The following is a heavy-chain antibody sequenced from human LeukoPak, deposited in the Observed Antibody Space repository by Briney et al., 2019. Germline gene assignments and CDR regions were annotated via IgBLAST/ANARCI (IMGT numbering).Heavy chain of an antibody. D-gene: IGHD5-18*01. CDR1: GFTFADYA. Sequence: GRSLRLSSAASGFTFADYAMHWVRQAPGKGLERVSGISWNSGSIGYADSVKGRFTISTDNAKNSLYLQMNSLRAEDTALYYCAKDSQRGYSYCFDYWGQGTLVTVSS. V-gene: IGHV3-9*01. J-gene: IGHJ4*02. CDR3: AKDSQRGYSYCFDY. CDR2: ISWNSGSI.